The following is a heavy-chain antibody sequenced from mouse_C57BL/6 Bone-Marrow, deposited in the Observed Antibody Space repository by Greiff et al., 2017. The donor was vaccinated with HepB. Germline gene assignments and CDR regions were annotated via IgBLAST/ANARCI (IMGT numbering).Heavy chain of an antibody. D-gene: IGHD2-1*01. Sequence: EVQLQQSGAELVRPGASVKLSCTASGFNIKDDYMHWVKQRPEQGLEWIGWIDPENGDTEYASKFQGKATITADTSSNTAYLQLSSLTSEDTAVYHCTTSRYGNFFFDYWGQGTTLTVSS. V-gene: IGHV14-4*01. CDR2: IDPENGDT. CDR1: GFNIKDDY. CDR3: TTSRYGNFFFDY. J-gene: IGHJ2*01.